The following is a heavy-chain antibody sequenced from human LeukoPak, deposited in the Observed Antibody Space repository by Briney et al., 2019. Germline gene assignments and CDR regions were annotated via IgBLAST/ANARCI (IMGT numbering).Heavy chain of an antibody. CDR2: IYHSGST. V-gene: IGHV4-38-2*02. CDR3: ARQVTAPFPGAFDI. J-gene: IGHJ3*02. CDR1: GYSISSGYY. Sequence: SSETLSLTCTVSGYSISSGYYWGWIRQPPGKGLEWIGSIYHSGSTYYNPSLKSRVTISVDTSKNQFSLKLSSVTAVDTAVYYCARQVTAPFPGAFDIWGQGTMVTVSS. D-gene: IGHD2-21*02.